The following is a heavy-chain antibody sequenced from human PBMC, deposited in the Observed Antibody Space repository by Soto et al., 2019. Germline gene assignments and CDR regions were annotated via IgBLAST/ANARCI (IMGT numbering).Heavy chain of an antibody. Sequence: QVQLVQSGAEVKKPGASVKVSCKASGYTFTSYAMHWVRQAPGQRLERMGWINAGNGNTKYSQKFQGRVTITRDTSARTAYMELSSLRSEDTAVYYCARGLNGYLHYFDYWGQGTLVTVSS. J-gene: IGHJ4*02. CDR2: INAGNGNT. CDR3: ARGLNGYLHYFDY. V-gene: IGHV1-3*01. CDR1: GYTFTSYA. D-gene: IGHD5-18*01.